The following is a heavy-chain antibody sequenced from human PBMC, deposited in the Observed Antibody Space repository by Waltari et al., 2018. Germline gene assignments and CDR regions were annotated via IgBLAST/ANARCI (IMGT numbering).Heavy chain of an antibody. J-gene: IGHJ4*02. CDR2: IHPDKCVT. D-gene: IGHD3-3*01. CDR1: GYTFTGYY. V-gene: IGHV1-2*05. CDR3: ARDDDFDCPRCICFYFDY. Sequence: QVQLVPSGAEVKKPGASVKVSCKAYGYTFTGYYIYWVRQAPGQGLGWRGLIHPDKCVTDYARNVAGSVTMSRETSPNTDYLEISSLRSDDTDVYYCARDDDFDCPRCICFYFDYEGQGTLVTVSS.